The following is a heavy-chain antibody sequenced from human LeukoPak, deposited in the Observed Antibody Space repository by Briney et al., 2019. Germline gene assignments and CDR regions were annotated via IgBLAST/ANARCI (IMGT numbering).Heavy chain of an antibody. Sequence: HTGGSLRLSCAASGFTFSNYAMSWVRQAPGKGLAWVSSISSIGTSTYYADSVQGRFTISRDNSKNTLYLRMNSLRADDTAVYYCARGVQPMLAANTLRYWGQGTLVTVSS. CDR2: ISSIGTST. CDR1: GFTFSNYA. V-gene: IGHV3-23*01. D-gene: IGHD1-1*01. J-gene: IGHJ4*02. CDR3: ARGVQPMLAANTLRY.